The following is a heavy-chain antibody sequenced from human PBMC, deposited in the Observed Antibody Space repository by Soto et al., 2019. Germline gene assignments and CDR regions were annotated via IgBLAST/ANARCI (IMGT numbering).Heavy chain of an antibody. CDR3: ARRNLGYCSGGSCYLFDY. V-gene: IGHV4-30-2*01. CDR2: IYHSGST. CDR1: GGSISSGGYS. D-gene: IGHD2-15*01. J-gene: IGHJ4*02. Sequence: SETLSLTCAVSGGSISSGGYSWSWIRQPPGKGLEWIGYIYHSGSTYYNPSLKSRVTISVDRSKNQFSLKLSSVTAADTAVYYCARRNLGYCSGGSCYLFDYWGQGTLVTVSS.